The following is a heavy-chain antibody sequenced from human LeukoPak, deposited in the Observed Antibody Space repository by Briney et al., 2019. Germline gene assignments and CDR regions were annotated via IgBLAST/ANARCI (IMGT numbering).Heavy chain of an antibody. CDR2: INHSGST. Sequence: SETLSLTCAVYGGSFSGYYWSWIRQPPGKGLEWIGEINHSGSTNYNPSLKSRVTISVDTSKNQFSLKLSSVTAADTAVYYCARVQNYDYVWGSYRPSWFDPWGQGTLVTVSS. CDR1: GGSFSGYY. J-gene: IGHJ5*02. CDR3: ARVQNYDYVWGSYRPSWFDP. D-gene: IGHD3-16*02. V-gene: IGHV4-34*01.